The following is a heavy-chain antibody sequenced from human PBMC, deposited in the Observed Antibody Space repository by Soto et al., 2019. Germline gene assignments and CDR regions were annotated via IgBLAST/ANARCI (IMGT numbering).Heavy chain of an antibody. CDR2: ISEDGSRQ. Sequence: PGGSLRLSCAASGFTFSDYYMNWVRQAPGKGLEWVAIISEDGSRQYHADSVKGRFTISRDNSKNTLYLQLNSLRAEDTAVYYCTRDPAGGAYDIWGQGTMVTVSS. CDR1: GFTFSDYY. J-gene: IGHJ3*02. CDR3: TRDPAGGAYDI. D-gene: IGHD2-8*02. V-gene: IGHV3-30*03.